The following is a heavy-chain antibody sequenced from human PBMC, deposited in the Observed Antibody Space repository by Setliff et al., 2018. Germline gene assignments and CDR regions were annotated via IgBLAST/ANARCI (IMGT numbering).Heavy chain of an antibody. CDR1: GYTFSGYY. J-gene: IGHJ4*02. Sequence: ASVKVSCKASGYTFSGYYMHWVRQAPGQGLEWMGGFDPEDGETIYAQKFQGRVTMTRNTSISTAYMELSSLRSEDTAVYYCARRVGSVGIQLPDYWGQGTLVTVSS. V-gene: IGHV1-24*01. CDR2: FDPEDGET. CDR3: ARRVGSVGIQLPDY. D-gene: IGHD5-18*01.